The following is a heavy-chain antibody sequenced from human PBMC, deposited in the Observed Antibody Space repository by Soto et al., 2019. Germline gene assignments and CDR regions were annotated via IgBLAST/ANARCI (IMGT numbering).Heavy chain of an antibody. CDR1: GGTFDSNA. J-gene: IGHJ3*02. V-gene: IGHV1-69*12. CDR3: AREGLTFGPGAVGGAFDI. Sequence: QVQLVQSGTEVRKPGSSVKVSCKASGGTFDSNAISWVRLAPGQGLEWMGGIIPIFGTINNAQKFQDRVTITADGFQNIDYMELSSLRSEQTAIYYCAREGLTFGPGAVGGAFDIWGQGTLVTVSS. CDR2: IIPIFGTI. D-gene: IGHD2-2*01.